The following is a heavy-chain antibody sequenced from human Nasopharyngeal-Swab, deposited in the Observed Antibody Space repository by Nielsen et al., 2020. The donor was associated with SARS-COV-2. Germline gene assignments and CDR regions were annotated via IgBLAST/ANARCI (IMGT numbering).Heavy chain of an antibody. D-gene: IGHD5-24*01. V-gene: IGHV4-34*01. Sequence: WIRQPPGKGLEWIGEINHSGSTNYNPSLKSRVTISVDTSKNQFSLKLSSVTAADTAVYYCARGPSYRWGGVMGLGETHRRYYFDYWGQGTLVT. CDR3: ARGPSYRWGGVMGLGETHRRYYFDY. CDR2: INHSGST. J-gene: IGHJ4*02.